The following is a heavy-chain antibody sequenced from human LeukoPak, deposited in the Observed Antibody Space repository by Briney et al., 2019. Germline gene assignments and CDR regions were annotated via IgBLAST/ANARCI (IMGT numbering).Heavy chain of an antibody. D-gene: IGHD6-19*01. CDR2: INHSGST. CDR3: ARGRTSGWYWGY. Sequence: PSETLSLTCAVYGGSFSGYYWSWIRQPPGEGLEWIGEINHSGSTNYNPSLKSRVTISVDTSKNQFSLKLSSVTAADTVVYYCARGRTSGWYWGYWGQGTLVTVSS. V-gene: IGHV4-34*01. J-gene: IGHJ4*02. CDR1: GGSFSGYY.